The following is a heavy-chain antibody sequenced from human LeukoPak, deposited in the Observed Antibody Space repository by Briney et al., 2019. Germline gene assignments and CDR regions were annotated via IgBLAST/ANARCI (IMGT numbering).Heavy chain of an antibody. CDR1: GYTLTELS. V-gene: IGHV1-24*01. CDR2: FDPEDGET. CDR3: ATDRDSSRIFWDY. J-gene: IGHJ4*02. Sequence: ASVKASCKVSGYTLTELSMHWVRQAPGKGLEWMGGFDPEDGETIYAQKFQGRVTMTGDTSTDTAYMELSSLRSEDTAVYYCATDRDSSRIFWDYWGQGTLVTVSS. D-gene: IGHD3-3*01.